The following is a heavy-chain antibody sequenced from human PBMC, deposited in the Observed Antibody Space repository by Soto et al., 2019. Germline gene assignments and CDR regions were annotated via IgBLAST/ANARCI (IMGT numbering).Heavy chain of an antibody. J-gene: IGHJ1*01. D-gene: IGHD5-12*01. V-gene: IGHV3-30*04. Sequence: QVQLVESGGGVVQPGASLTLSCAASGFMFSGFGMHWVRQAPNKGLEWVAVISFDASEKFYVDSVKGRFSISRDDSHSKVFLQMNSLRREDTGVHHCARDLGGYVHLWDKSNYWGQGTLVNVS. CDR3: ARDLGGYVHLWDKSNY. CDR2: ISFDASEK. CDR1: GFMFSGFG.